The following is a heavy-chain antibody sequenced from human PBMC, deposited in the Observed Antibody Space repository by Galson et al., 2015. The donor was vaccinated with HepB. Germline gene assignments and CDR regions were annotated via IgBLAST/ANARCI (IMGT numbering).Heavy chain of an antibody. D-gene: IGHD6-6*01. Sequence: QSGAEVKKPGESLKISCKGSGYSFTSYCIGWVRQMPGKGLEWMGIIYPGDSDTRYSPSFQGQVTITADKSISTAYLQWSSLKASDTAMYYCARLDSSSPGYYYGRDVWGQGTTVTVSS. CDR1: GYSFTSYC. CDR3: ARLDSSSPGYYYGRDV. J-gene: IGHJ6*02. V-gene: IGHV5-51*01. CDR2: IYPGDSDT.